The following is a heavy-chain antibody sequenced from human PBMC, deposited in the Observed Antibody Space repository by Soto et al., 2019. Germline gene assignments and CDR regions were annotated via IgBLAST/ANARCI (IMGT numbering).Heavy chain of an antibody. CDR2: VSSSGGSQ. Sequence: EVQLLESGGGLVQPGGSLRVSCAASGFTFSSYPMSWVRQAPGKGLEWISSVSSSGGSQYYADSVKGRFIVSRDNPKNTVYLQMNSLRAEDTAVYYCANPIPIGGRQGVSDYWGQGTLVTVSS. CDR1: GFTFSSYP. CDR3: ANPIPIGGRQGVSDY. V-gene: IGHV3-23*01. D-gene: IGHD2-2*02. J-gene: IGHJ4*02.